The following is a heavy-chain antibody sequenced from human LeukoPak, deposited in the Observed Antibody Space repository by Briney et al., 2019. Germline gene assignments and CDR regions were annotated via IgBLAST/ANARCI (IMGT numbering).Heavy chain of an antibody. V-gene: IGHV3-48*02. J-gene: IGHJ4*02. Sequence: GGSLRLSCAASGFTFSSYSMNWVRQAPGKGLEWLSYISYSGRTIYYVDSVKGRFTVSRDNGENSLYLQMDNLTNEDTAVYYRARDRSSNWYFDYWGQGTLVTVSS. D-gene: IGHD6-13*01. CDR2: ISYSGRTI. CDR3: ARDRSSNWYFDY. CDR1: GFTFSSYS.